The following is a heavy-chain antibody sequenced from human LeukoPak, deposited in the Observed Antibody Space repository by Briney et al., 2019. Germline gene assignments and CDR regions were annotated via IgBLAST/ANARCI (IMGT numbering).Heavy chain of an antibody. D-gene: IGHD6-6*01. CDR2: LSGSGGTT. CDR3: ASWARKLVRAWFDP. V-gene: IGHV3-23*01. J-gene: IGHJ5*02. Sequence: GGSLRLSCTASGFTFSTYGMGWVRQAPGKGLEWVSALSGSGGTTYYADSVKGRFTIPRDNSKNTLYLQMNSLGAEDTAVYYCASWARKLVRAWFDPWGQGTLVTVSS. CDR1: GFTFSTYG.